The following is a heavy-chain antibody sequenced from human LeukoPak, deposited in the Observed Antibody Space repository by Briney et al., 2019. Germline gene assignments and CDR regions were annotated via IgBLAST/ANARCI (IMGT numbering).Heavy chain of an antibody. CDR2: IYASAST. Sequence: PSETLSLTCTVSGGSISTYSWSWIRQPAGKRLEWIGRIYASASTNYNPSLKGRVTMSVDTSRDQFSLKLNSVTAADTAVYFCARGGTTAGYYFDYWGQGALVTVSS. D-gene: IGHD1-1*01. V-gene: IGHV4-4*07. CDR3: ARGGTTAGYYFDY. CDR1: GGSISTYS. J-gene: IGHJ4*02.